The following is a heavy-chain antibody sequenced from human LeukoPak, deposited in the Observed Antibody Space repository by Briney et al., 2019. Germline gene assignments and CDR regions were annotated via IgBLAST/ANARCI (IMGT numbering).Heavy chain of an antibody. CDR1: GYSFTTYW. Sequence: LGESLKISCETSGYSFTTYWIGWVRQRPGTGLEWVGAIYPDDSATKYSPSFQGQVAISADGSIRTAYLKWNSLKASDTGMYYCAGQRGASGTVNWFDPWGQGTLVTVSS. V-gene: IGHV5-51*01. CDR3: AGQRGASGTVNWFDP. D-gene: IGHD3-10*01. J-gene: IGHJ5*02. CDR2: IYPDDSAT.